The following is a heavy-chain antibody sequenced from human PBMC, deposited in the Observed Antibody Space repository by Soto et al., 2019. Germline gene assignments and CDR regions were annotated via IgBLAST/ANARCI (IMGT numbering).Heavy chain of an antibody. Sequence: QVQLVQSGAEVKKPGASVKVSCKASGYTFTSYGISWVRQAPGQGLEWMGWISAYNGNTNYAQKLQGRVTRTTDTSTSTAYMELRSLRSDDTAVYYCARDRSHYDFWSGYATYYFDLWGQGTLVTVSS. CDR1: GYTFTSYG. CDR2: ISAYNGNT. V-gene: IGHV1-18*01. J-gene: IGHJ4*02. CDR3: ARDRSHYDFWSGYATYYFDL. D-gene: IGHD3-3*01.